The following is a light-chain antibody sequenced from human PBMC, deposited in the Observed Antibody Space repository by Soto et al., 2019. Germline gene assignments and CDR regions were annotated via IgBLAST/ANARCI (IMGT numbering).Light chain of an antibody. Sequence: EIVLTQSPATLSLSPGERATLSCRASQSVGSYLAWYQQKPGQAPRLLIYDAFNRATGIPARFSGSGSGTDFTLTISSLEPEDSAVYYFQQRYNWPLTFGGGTKVEIK. CDR2: DAF. V-gene: IGKV3-11*01. CDR1: QSVGSY. CDR3: QQRYNWPLT. J-gene: IGKJ4*01.